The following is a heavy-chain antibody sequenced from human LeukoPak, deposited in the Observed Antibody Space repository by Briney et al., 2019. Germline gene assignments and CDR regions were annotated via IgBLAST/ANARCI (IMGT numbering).Heavy chain of an antibody. CDR3: ASSSGWPKCEFDP. CDR2: IYYSGST. D-gene: IGHD6-19*01. Sequence: ASETLSLTCTVSGGSISSGGYYWSWIRQHPGKGLEWIGYIYYSGSTYYNPSLKSRVTISVDTSKNQFSLKLSSVTAADTAVYYCASSSGWPKCEFDPWGQGTLVTVSS. CDR1: GGSISSGGYY. V-gene: IGHV4-31*03. J-gene: IGHJ5*02.